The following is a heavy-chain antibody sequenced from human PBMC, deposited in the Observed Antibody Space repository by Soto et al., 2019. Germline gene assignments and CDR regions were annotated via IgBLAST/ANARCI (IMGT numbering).Heavy chain of an antibody. CDR3: ARDPMSGRQKLYFDY. CDR2: ISGGGGTT. V-gene: IGHV3-48*02. Sequence: EVQLVESGGGLVQPGGSLRLSCAASGFSFSSYSMNWVRQAPGKGLEWVSYISGGGGTTYYADSVKGRFTISRDNAKKSLYLQLSSLRDVDTAVYYCARDPMSGRQKLYFDYWGQGTLVTVSS. D-gene: IGHD4-4*01. CDR1: GFSFSSYS. J-gene: IGHJ4*02.